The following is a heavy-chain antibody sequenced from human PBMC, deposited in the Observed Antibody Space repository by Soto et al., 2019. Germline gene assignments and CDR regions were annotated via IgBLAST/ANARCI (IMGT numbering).Heavy chain of an antibody. Sequence: QVQLVQSGAEVKKPGASVKVSCKTSGHPFTSYGINWVRQAPGQGPEWMGWISAYNGKTSYTQKFQGRVTMTTDTSTSTAYMELRSLRSDDTAVYYCARDRLIAVTGLLHYWGQGTLVTVSS. CDR1: GHPFTSYG. D-gene: IGHD6-19*01. V-gene: IGHV1-18*01. J-gene: IGHJ4*02. CDR2: ISAYNGKT. CDR3: ARDRLIAVTGLLHY.